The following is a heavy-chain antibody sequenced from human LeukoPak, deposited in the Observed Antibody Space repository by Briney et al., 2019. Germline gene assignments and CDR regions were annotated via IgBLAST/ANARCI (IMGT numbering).Heavy chain of an antibody. J-gene: IGHJ4*02. D-gene: IGHD4-17*01. V-gene: IGHV3-33*01. CDR2: IWRDGTNQ. CDR1: GFTFSHYG. Sequence: GGSLRLSCAASGFTFSHYGMHWVRQAPGKGLEWVAVIWRDGTNQYYADSVKGRFTISRDDSQKTVYLEMNSLRAEDTAVYYCARELTTGATHDYWGQGTLVTVSS. CDR3: ARELTTGATHDY.